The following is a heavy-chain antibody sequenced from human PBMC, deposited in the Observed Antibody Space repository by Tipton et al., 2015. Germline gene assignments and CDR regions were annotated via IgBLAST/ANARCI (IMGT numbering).Heavy chain of an antibody. CDR1: GFSFSTYV. J-gene: IGHJ4*02. CDR2: IASSYI. CDR3: GRDLDYGDYGGFDY. D-gene: IGHD4-17*01. V-gene: IGHV3-21*01. Sequence: SLRLSCAASGFSFSTYVMSWIRQAPGKGLEWVSSIASSYIYYADAVKGRFTISRDNGKDSLYLQMNSLRAEDTAVYYCGRDLDYGDYGGFDYWGQGTLVTVSS.